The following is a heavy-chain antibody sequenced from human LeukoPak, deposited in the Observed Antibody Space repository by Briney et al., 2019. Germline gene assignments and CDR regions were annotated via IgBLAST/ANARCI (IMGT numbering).Heavy chain of an antibody. CDR1: GGSISSNSYY. D-gene: IGHD3-22*01. CDR2: IYYSGST. Sequence: PSETLSLTCAVSGGSISSNSYYWGWIRQPPGKGLEWIGSIYYSGSTYYNPSLKSRVTISVDTSKNQFSLKLSSVTAAGTAVYYCARTRYDYYDSSGEVSYYMDVWGKGTTVTISS. J-gene: IGHJ6*03. V-gene: IGHV4-39*07. CDR3: ARTRYDYYDSSGEVSYYMDV.